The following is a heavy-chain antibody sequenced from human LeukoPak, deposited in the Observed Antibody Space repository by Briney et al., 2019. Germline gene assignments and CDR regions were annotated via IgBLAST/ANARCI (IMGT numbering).Heavy chain of an antibody. J-gene: IGHJ4*02. Sequence: GGSLRLSCAASGFTFSSYWMSWVRQAPGKGLEWVANIKQDGSEKYYVDSVKGRFTISRDNAKNSLYLQMNSLRAEDTAVYYCARDGYDYYDSSGYYRPPFDYWGQGTLVTVSS. CDR2: IKQDGSEK. D-gene: IGHD3-22*01. V-gene: IGHV3-7*01. CDR1: GFTFSSYW. CDR3: ARDGYDYYDSSGYYRPPFDY.